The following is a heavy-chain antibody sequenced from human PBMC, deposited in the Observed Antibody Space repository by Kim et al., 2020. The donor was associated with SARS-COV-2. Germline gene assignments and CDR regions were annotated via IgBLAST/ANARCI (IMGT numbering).Heavy chain of an antibody. D-gene: IGHD3-22*01. J-gene: IGHJ4*02. Sequence: GGSLRLSCAASGFTFSSYWMSWVRQAPGKGLEWVANIKQDGSEKYYVDSVKGRFTISRDNAKNSLYLQMNSLRAEDTAVYYCARGPPDITMIVVVTNYFDYCGQGALVTLSS. CDR3: ARGPPDITMIVVVTNYFDY. CDR1: GFTFSSYW. V-gene: IGHV3-7*01. CDR2: IKQDGSEK.